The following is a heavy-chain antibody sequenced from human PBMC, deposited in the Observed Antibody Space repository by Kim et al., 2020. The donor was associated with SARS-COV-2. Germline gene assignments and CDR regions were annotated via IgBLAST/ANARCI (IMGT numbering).Heavy chain of an antibody. CDR1: GFTFSNAW. CDR2: IKSKTDGGTT. J-gene: IGHJ3*02. Sequence: VGSLRLSCAASGFTFSNAWMSWVRQAPGKGLEWVGRIKSKTDGGTTDYAAPVKGRFTISRDDSKNTLYLQMNSLKTEDTAVYYCTTCITMVRGANDAFDIWGQGTMVTVSS. D-gene: IGHD3-10*01. CDR3: TTCITMVRGANDAFDI. V-gene: IGHV3-15*01.